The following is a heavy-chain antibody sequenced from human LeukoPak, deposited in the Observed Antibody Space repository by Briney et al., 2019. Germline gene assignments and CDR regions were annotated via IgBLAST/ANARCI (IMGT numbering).Heavy chain of an antibody. Sequence: GGSLRLSCAASGFTFNNYGMHWVRQAPGKGLGWVAFISYDGSNKFYADSVKGRFTISRDNSKNTLYLQMSSLRAEDTAVYYCAKETSSSFDYWGQGTLATVSS. CDR3: AKETSSSFDY. D-gene: IGHD6-6*01. CDR2: ISYDGSNK. V-gene: IGHV3-30*02. CDR1: GFTFNNYG. J-gene: IGHJ4*02.